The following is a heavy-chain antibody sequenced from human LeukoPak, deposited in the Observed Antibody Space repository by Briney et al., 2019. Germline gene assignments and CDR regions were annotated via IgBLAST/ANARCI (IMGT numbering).Heavy chain of an antibody. Sequence: GGSLRLSCAASGFTFDDYAMHWVRQAPGKGLEWVSGISWNSGSIGYADSVKGRFTISRDNAKNSLYLQMNSLRAEDTALYYCARSRYSSSRYYFDYWGQGTLVTVSS. CDR3: ARSRYSSSRYYFDY. CDR1: GFTFDDYA. V-gene: IGHV3-9*01. CDR2: ISWNSGSI. D-gene: IGHD6-13*01. J-gene: IGHJ4*02.